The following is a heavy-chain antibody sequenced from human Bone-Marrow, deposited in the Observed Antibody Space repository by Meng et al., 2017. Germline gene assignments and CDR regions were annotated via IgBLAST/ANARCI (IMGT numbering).Heavy chain of an antibody. V-gene: IGHV5-51*01. Sequence: GGSLRLSCKGSGYSFTSYWIGWVRQMPGKGLEWMGIIYPGDSDTRYRPSFQGQVTISADKSISTAYLQWSSLKASDTAMYYCARTQYNGNDPLLYYFDYWGQGTLVTVSS. CDR2: IYPGDSDT. CDR3: ARTQYNGNDPLLYYFDY. CDR1: GYSFTSYW. J-gene: IGHJ4*02. D-gene: IGHD1-20*01.